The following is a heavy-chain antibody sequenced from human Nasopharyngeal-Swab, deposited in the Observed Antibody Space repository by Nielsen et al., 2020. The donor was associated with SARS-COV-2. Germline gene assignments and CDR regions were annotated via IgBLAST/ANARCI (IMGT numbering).Heavy chain of an antibody. Sequence: WVRQAPGQGLEWMGWINTNTGNPTYAQGFTGRFVFSLDTFVGTAYLQISSLKTEDTAVYYCARVRDAYYDFWSGYGMDVWGQGTTVTVSS. CDR3: ARVRDAYYDFWSGYGMDV. CDR2: INTNTGNP. D-gene: IGHD3-3*01. J-gene: IGHJ6*02. V-gene: IGHV7-4-1*02.